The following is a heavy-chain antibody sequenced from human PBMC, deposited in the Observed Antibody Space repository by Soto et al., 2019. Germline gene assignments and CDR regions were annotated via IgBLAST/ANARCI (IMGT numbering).Heavy chain of an antibody. CDR3: ASGKWSLDY. D-gene: IGHD2-8*01. Sequence: QVHLVASGGGLVKPGGSLRLSCVASGITLSDNYMTWIRQAPGKGLEWLSYISNSDYTTYYADSVKGRFTISRDNAKNSLYLLLNGLRFEDTAVYYCASGKWSLDYWGQGILVTVSS. J-gene: IGHJ4*02. CDR2: ISNSDYTT. V-gene: IGHV3-11*01. CDR1: GITLSDNY.